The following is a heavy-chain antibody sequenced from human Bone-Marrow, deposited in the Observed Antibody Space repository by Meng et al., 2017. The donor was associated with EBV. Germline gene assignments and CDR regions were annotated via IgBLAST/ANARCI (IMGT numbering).Heavy chain of an antibody. CDR3: AVSMTTVTYIDY. Sequence: EVKLVESGGGLVKPGGSVRRSCAASGFTFSSYSMNWVRQAPGKGLEWVSSISSSSSYIYYADSVKGRFTISRDNAKNSLYLQMNSLRAEDTAVYYCAVSMTTVTYIDYWGQGTLVTVSS. CDR1: GFTFSSYS. CDR2: ISSSSSYI. J-gene: IGHJ4*02. D-gene: IGHD4-17*01. V-gene: IGHV3-21*01.